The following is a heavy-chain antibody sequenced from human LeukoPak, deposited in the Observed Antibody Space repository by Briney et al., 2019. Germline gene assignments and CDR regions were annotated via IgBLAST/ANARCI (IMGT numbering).Heavy chain of an antibody. CDR2: ISSSDSTI. CDR3: ARDRVTMIVVDLFDY. Sequence: GGSLRLSCAASGFTFSSYEMNWVRQAPGKGLEWVSYISSSDSTIYYADSVKGRFTISRDNAKNSLYLQMNSLRAEDTAVYYCARDRVTMIVVDLFDYWGQGTLVTVSS. V-gene: IGHV3-48*03. CDR1: GFTFSSYE. D-gene: IGHD3-22*01. J-gene: IGHJ4*02.